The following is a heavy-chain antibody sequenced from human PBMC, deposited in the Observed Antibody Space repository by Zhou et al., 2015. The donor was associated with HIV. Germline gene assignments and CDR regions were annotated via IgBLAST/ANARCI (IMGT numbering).Heavy chain of an antibody. CDR2: IIPIFGTA. Sequence: QVQLVQSGAEVKKPGSSVKVSCKASGGTFSSYAISWVRQAPGQGLEWMGGIIPIFGTANYAQKFQGRVTITADESTSTAYMELSSLRSEDTAVYYCARAATRRLPTDHWYFDLWGRGTLVTVSS. CDR1: GGTFSSYA. D-gene: IGHD2-15*01. CDR3: ARAATRRLPTDHWYFDL. J-gene: IGHJ2*01. V-gene: IGHV1-69*12.